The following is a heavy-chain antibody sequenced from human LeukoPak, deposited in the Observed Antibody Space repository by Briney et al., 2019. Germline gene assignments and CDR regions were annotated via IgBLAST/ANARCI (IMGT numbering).Heavy chain of an antibody. CDR3: AKDRDSSGWRYFDY. CDR1: GFTFSSYA. CDR2: ISSDGSNK. D-gene: IGHD6-19*01. Sequence: GGSLRLSCAASGFTFSSYAMTWVRQAPGKGLEWLAVISSDGSNKYYPDSVKGRFTISRDNSKNTLYLQMNSLRPEDTAVYSCAKDRDSSGWRYFDYWGQGTLVTVSS. J-gene: IGHJ4*02. V-gene: IGHV3-30*18.